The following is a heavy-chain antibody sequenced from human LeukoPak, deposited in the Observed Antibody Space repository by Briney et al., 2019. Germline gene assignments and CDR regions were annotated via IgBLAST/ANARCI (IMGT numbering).Heavy chain of an antibody. D-gene: IGHD1-7*01. Sequence: ASVKVSCKASGYTFTSYDINWVRQATGQGLEWMGWINPNSGGTNYAQKFQGRVTMTRDTSISTAYMELSRLRSDDTAVYYCARDLELRYWGQGTLVTVSS. CDR3: ARDLELRY. V-gene: IGHV1-2*02. CDR1: GYTFTSYD. CDR2: INPNSGGT. J-gene: IGHJ4*02.